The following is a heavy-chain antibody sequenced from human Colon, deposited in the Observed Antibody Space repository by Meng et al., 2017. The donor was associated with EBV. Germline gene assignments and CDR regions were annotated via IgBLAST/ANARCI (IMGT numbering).Heavy chain of an antibody. CDR3: ARDGRRDGDTDY. Sequence: QVHLQESGPGLVKPSEXLSLTRTVSGGSISSTDYYWGWIRQSPGKGLEWIGNIQYSGSTSCNPSLKSRVTISVDTSKNQFSLKLSSVTVADTSGYFGARDGRRDGDTDYGGQGTLVTVSS. V-gene: IGHV4-39*07. J-gene: IGHJ4*02. D-gene: IGHD1-26*01. CDR1: GGSISSTDYY. CDR2: IQYSGST.